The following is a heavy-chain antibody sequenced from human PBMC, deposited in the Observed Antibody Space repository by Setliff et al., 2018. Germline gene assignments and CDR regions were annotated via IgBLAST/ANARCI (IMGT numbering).Heavy chain of an antibody. CDR1: GDSISSSGYY. J-gene: IGHJ4*02. D-gene: IGHD2-15*01. Sequence: SETLSLTCSVSGDSISSSGYYWGWIRQPPGKGLEWIGSINYSGITYYSPSLKSRVIVSVDTSKNQFSLKLSSVTAADTAVYFCAKGGTYRYFDYWGQGTLVTVSS. CDR3: AKGGTYRYFDY. CDR2: INYSGIT. V-gene: IGHV4-39*02.